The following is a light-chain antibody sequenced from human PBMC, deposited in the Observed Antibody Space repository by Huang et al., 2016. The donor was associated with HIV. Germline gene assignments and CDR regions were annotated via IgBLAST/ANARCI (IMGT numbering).Light chain of an antibody. J-gene: IGKJ3*01. CDR1: QDISNY. CDR2: EAS. Sequence: DIQMTQSPSSLSASVGDRVTITCQASQDISNYLNWYQQKPGKAPKLRIYEASNLETGVSSRFSGSGSGTDFTFTISSLQPEDIATYYCQQYDNLPRFTFGPGTKVDIK. CDR3: QQYDNLPRFT. V-gene: IGKV1-33*01.